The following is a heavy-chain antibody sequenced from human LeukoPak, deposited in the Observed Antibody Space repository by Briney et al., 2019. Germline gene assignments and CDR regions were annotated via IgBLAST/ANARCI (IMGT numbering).Heavy chain of an antibody. D-gene: IGHD2-15*01. CDR1: GGSISSYY. CDR2: FYNSGRT. V-gene: IGHV4-59*01. CDR3: ARSTSWGTATGYFDY. Sequence: PSETLSLTCAVSGGSISSYYWSWIRQSPGKGLEWIGYFYNSGRTIYNPSLKTRVTISADTSKNQFSLKLSSVTAADTAVYYCARSTSWGTATGYFDYWGQGTLVTVSP. J-gene: IGHJ4*02.